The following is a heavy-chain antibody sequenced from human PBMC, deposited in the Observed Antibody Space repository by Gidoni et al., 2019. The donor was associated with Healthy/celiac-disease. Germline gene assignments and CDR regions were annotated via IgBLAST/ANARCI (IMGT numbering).Heavy chain of an antibody. J-gene: IGHJ6*02. CDR2: ISSSSSYI. D-gene: IGHD3-10*01. CDR1: GFTFSSYS. Sequence: EVQLVESGGGLVKPGGSLRLPCAASGFTFSSYSMTWVRQAPGKGLEWVSSISSSSSYIYYADSVKGRFTISRDNAKNSLYLQMNSLRAEDTAVYYCARDFSPNLWFGELSPLYYYYYGMDVWGQGTTVTVSS. V-gene: IGHV3-21*01. CDR3: ARDFSPNLWFGELSPLYYYYYGMDV.